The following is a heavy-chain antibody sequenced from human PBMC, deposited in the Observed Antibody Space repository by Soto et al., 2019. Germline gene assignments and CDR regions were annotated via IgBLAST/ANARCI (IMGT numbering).Heavy chain of an antibody. CDR3: AKDLPPIAAAGAAVDY. CDR2: ISYDGSNK. Sequence: GGSLRLSCAASGFTFSSYGMHWVRQAPGKGLEWVAVISYDGSNKYYADSVKGRFTISRDNSKNTLYLQMNSLRAEDTAAYYCAKDLPPIAAAGAAVDYWGQGTLVTVSS. D-gene: IGHD6-13*01. V-gene: IGHV3-30*18. CDR1: GFTFSSYG. J-gene: IGHJ4*02.